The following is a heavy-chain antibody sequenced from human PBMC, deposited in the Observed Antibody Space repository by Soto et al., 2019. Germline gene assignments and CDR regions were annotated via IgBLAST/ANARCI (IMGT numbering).Heavy chain of an antibody. J-gene: IGHJ6*03. V-gene: IGHV4-59*01. D-gene: IGHD4-17*01. CDR1: GGSFGTYY. CDR3: ARSPFLRTDYYYYFHMDV. Sequence: SETLSLTCTVSGGSFGTYYWAWIRQPPGEGLEWIGYIHNSGSTNYNPSLKSRVTISLGTSETQFSLKLASVTAADTAVYYCARSPFLRTDYYYYFHMDVWGKGTTVTVSS. CDR2: IHNSGST.